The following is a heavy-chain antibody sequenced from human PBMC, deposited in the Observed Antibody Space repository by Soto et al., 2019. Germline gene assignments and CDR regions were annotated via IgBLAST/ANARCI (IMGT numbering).Heavy chain of an antibody. D-gene: IGHD4-17*01. Sequence: GGSLRLSCTAYGFTVSSNYMSWVRQAPGKGLEWVSVIYSRGNTYYADSVKGRFTISRDNSKNTLYLQMNSLRAEDTAVYYCATRLDPIREDALDIWGQGTMVTVSS. CDR3: ATRLDPIREDALDI. CDR1: GFTVSSNY. CDR2: IYSRGNT. V-gene: IGHV3-53*01. J-gene: IGHJ3*02.